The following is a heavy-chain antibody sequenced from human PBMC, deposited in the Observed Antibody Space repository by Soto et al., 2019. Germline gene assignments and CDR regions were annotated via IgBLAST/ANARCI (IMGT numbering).Heavy chain of an antibody. V-gene: IGHV1-3*04. Sequence: QVQLVQSGAEEKKPGASVKVSCKAYGYTFNTYVMHWVRQAPGQRLEWMGWINTANGDTKSSQKFQGRVTITRDTSASTAYMELSSLRSEDTALYYCARGSRGFDYWGQGTLVTVSS. CDR3: ARGSRGFDY. CDR2: INTANGDT. CDR1: GYTFNTYV. J-gene: IGHJ4*02. D-gene: IGHD3-10*01.